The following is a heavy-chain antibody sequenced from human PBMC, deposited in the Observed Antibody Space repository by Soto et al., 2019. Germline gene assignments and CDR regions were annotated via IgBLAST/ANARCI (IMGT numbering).Heavy chain of an antibody. CDR1: GGSISSYY. V-gene: IGHV4-59*12. CDR3: ARDHTYSSGPDY. Sequence: SETLSLTCTVSGGSISSYYWSWIRQPPGKGLEWIGYIYYSGSTNYNPSLKSRVTISVDTSKNQFSLKLSSVTAADTAVYHCARDHTYSSGPDYWGQGTRVTVSS. J-gene: IGHJ4*02. CDR2: IYYSGST. D-gene: IGHD6-19*01.